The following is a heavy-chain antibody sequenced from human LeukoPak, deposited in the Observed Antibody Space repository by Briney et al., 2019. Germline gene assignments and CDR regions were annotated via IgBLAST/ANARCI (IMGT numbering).Heavy chain of an antibody. CDR1: GFTFSDYY. CDR3: AREKYYYDSSGYYYLYYFDY. D-gene: IGHD3-22*01. CDR2: ISSSGSTI. V-gene: IGHV3-11*01. Sequence: GGSLRLSCAASGFTFSDYYMSWIRQAPGKGLEWVSCISSSGSTIYYTDSVKGRFTISRDNAKNSLYLQMNSLRAEDTAVFYCAREKYYYDSSGYYYLYYFDYWGQGTLVTVSS. J-gene: IGHJ4*02.